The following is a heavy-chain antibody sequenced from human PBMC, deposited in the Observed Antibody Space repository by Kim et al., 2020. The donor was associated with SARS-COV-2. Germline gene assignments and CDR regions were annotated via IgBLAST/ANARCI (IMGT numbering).Heavy chain of an antibody. CDR1: GFIFSNYA. D-gene: IGHD4-17*01. CDR3: ANTMDTVTNPRMDI. V-gene: IGHV3-23*01. CDR2: ISGSGGST. Sequence: GGSLRLSCAASGFIFSNYAMSWVRQAPGKGLEWVSGISGSGGSTYYEDSVKGRLTISRDDSKNTLYHQMNRLRTEDTAVYYCANTMDTVTNPRMDIWGQGTMVTVSS. J-gene: IGHJ3*02.